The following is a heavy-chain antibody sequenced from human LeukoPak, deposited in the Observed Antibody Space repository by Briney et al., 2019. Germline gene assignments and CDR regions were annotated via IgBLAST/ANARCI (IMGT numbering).Heavy chain of an antibody. CDR2: IYTGGRT. J-gene: IGHJ5*02. CDR3: ARVEMATSSLDL. Sequence: GGSLRLSCTDSELTVSRNYMAWVRQAPGKGLECVSVIYTGGRTFYADSVRGRLTISRDISKNTVSLQMNSLKAEDTAEYFCARVEMATSSLDLWGQGTLVIVSS. CDR1: ELTVSRNY. V-gene: IGHV3-53*01. D-gene: IGHD5-24*01.